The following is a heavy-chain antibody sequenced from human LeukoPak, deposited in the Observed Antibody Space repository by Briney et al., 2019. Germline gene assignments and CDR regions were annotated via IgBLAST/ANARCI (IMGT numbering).Heavy chain of an antibody. CDR3: ASTIFGYSDYYYYYYMDV. J-gene: IGHJ6*03. CDR1: GGSISSDY. Sequence: KPSETLSLTCTVSGGSISSDYWSWIRQRPPQGLGRSGYVYISGSTNYNPSPKSRVTISVDTSKNQFSLKLSSVTAADTAVYYCASTIFGYSDYYYYYYMDVWGKGTTVTVSS. D-gene: IGHD3-3*01. CDR2: VYISGST. V-gene: IGHV4-4*09.